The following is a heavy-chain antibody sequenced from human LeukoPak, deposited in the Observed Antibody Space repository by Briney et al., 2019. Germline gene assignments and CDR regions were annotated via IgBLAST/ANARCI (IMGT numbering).Heavy chain of an antibody. V-gene: IGHV3-11*04. Sequence: GGSLRLSCAASVFTFSDYYMSWVRQAPGKGVEGGSYIIDSGTMIYYPDSVKGRFTLSRNNAKNSMYLQMNSLRAEDTAVSYCARDPSGAYSVFDYWGQGTLVPLSS. CDR2: IIDSGTMI. CDR3: ARDPSGAYSVFDY. CDR1: VFTFSDYY. D-gene: IGHD3-16*01. J-gene: IGHJ4*02.